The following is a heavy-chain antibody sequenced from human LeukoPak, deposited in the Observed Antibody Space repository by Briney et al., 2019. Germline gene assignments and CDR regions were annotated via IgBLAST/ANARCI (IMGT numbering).Heavy chain of an antibody. CDR2: IYPIDSDT. CDR1: GYRFTSTW. V-gene: IGHV5-51*03. J-gene: IGHJ4*02. D-gene: IGHD1-26*01. Sequence: GDSLKISCKGSGYRFTSTWIGWVRLMPGKGLEWMGTIYPIDSDTRYSPSFQGQVTISADKSISTAYLQWSSLRASDTAVYYCATVNSAHWFFDYWGQGTLVTLSS. CDR3: ATVNSAHWFFDY.